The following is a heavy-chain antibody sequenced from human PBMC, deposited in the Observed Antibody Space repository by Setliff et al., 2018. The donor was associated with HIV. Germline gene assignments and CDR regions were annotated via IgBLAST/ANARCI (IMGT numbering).Heavy chain of an antibody. D-gene: IGHD3-22*01. J-gene: IGHJ6*03. V-gene: IGHV1-8*01. CDR1: GGTFSSND. CDR2: MNPNSGNT. Sequence: ASVKVSCKASGGTFSSNDINWVRQATGQGLEWMGWMNPNSGNTGYAQKFQGRVTMTRDTSISTAYMELNNLKFEDTAVYYCARARRDSYDRGRRNHYYIDVWGKGTTVTVSS. CDR3: ARARRDSYDRGRRNHYYIDV.